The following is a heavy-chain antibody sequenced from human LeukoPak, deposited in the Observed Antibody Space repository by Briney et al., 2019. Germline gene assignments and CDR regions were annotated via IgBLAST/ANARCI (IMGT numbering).Heavy chain of an antibody. CDR1: GESFSGYY. D-gene: IGHD6-13*01. V-gene: IGHV4-34*01. Sequence: SETLSLTCAVYGESFSGYYWSWIRQPPGRGLEWIGEVHHSGSTNYNPSLKSRVTISVDTSKNQFSLKLSSVTAADTAVYNCARGGPGQQLVLVYWGQGTLVTVSS. CDR3: ARGGPGQQLVLVY. CDR2: VHHSGST. J-gene: IGHJ4*02.